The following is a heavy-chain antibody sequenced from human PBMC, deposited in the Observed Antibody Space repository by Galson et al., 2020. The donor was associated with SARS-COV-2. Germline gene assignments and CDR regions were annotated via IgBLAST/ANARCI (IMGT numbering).Heavy chain of an antibody. V-gene: IGHV4-38-2*02. CDR1: GYSISSGYY. J-gene: IGHJ3*02. CDR2: IYHSGST. CDR3: ARDQGETAPDALDI. Sequence: SETLSLTCTVSGYSISSGYYWGWIRQPPGQGLEWIGSIYHSGSTYYNPSLKSRVTISVDTSKNQFSLKLSSVTAADTAVYYCARDQGETAPDALDIWGQGTMVTVSS. D-gene: IGHD5-18*01.